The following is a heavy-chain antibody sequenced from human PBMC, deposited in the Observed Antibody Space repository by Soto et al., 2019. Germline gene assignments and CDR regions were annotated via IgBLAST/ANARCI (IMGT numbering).Heavy chain of an antibody. CDR2: SIPLFGIT. CDR3: ASDRGYGLVN. J-gene: IGHJ4*02. V-gene: IGHV1-69*12. D-gene: IGHD2-15*01. Sequence: QVQLVQSGAEVKKPGSSVKVSCKASGGTFSSHGFNWVRQAPGQGLEWIGGSIPLFGITNHTQKFQDRITITADASTTTAYMELRGLRSDATAVYYCASDRGYGLVNWGQGTVLTVSS. CDR1: GGTFSSHG.